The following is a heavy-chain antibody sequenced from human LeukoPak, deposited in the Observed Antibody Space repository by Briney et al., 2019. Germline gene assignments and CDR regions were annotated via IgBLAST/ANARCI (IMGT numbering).Heavy chain of an antibody. CDR1: GFTFSSYW. J-gene: IGHJ1*01. Sequence: GGSLRLSCAASGFTFSSYWMHWVGQAPGKGLVWVSHIKSDGSTRYADSVKGRFTISRDNAKNTVSLQMNSLRAEDTGVYYCARAPSEIGGYYPEYFRHWGLGTLVTVSP. CDR2: IKSDGST. D-gene: IGHD3-22*01. CDR3: ARAPSEIGGYYPEYFRH. V-gene: IGHV3-74*01.